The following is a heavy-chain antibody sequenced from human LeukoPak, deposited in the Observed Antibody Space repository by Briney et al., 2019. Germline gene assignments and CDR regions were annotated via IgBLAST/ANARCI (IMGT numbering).Heavy chain of an antibody. CDR1: GYSISSGYY. D-gene: IGHD6-19*01. Sequence: KPSETLSLTCTVSGYSISSGYYWGWIRQPPGKGLEWIGSIYHSGSTYYNPSLKSRVTISVDTSKNQFSLKLSSVTAADTAVYYCARVPVVSSGWYKVGATTRGGYFDYWGQGTLVTVSS. J-gene: IGHJ4*02. CDR2: IYHSGST. V-gene: IGHV4-38-2*02. CDR3: ARVPVVSSGWYKVGATTRGGYFDY.